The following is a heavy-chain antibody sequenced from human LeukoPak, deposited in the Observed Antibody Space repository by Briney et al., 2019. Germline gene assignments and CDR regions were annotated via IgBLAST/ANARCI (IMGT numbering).Heavy chain of an antibody. CDR3: ARDKRNPQNYDFWSGYSGY. J-gene: IGHJ4*02. CDR2: ISSSSSYI. V-gene: IGHV3-21*01. D-gene: IGHD3-3*01. CDR1: GFTFSSYS. Sequence: GGSLRLSCAASGFTFSSYSMNWVRQAPGKGLEWVSSISSSSSYIYYADSVKGRFTISRDNAKNSLYLQMNSLRAEDTAVYYCARDKRNPQNYDFWSGYSGYWGQGTLVTVSS.